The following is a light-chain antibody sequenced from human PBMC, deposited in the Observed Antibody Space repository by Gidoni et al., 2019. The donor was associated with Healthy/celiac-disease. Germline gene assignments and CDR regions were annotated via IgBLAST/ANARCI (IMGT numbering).Light chain of an antibody. V-gene: IGLV2-23*01. CDR1: SSDVGSYNL. CDR3: CSYAGSSTSVV. Sequence: HSALTQPASVSGSPGQSITISCTGTSSDVGSYNLVSWYQQHPGKAPKLMIYEGSKRPSGVSNRFSGSTSGNTASLTISGLQAEDEADYYCCSYAGSSTSVVFGGGTKLTVL. CDR2: EGS. J-gene: IGLJ2*01.